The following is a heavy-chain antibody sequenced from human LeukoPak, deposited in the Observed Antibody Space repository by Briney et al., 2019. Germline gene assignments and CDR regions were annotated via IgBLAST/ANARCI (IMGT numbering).Heavy chain of an antibody. V-gene: IGHV1-46*01. D-gene: IGHD3-22*01. CDR1: GYTFTSYY. Sequence: ASVKVSCRASGYTFTSYYMHWVRQAPGQGLEWMGIINPSGGSRNYAQKFQGRVTMTRDTSTSTVYMELSSLRSEDTAVYYCARNQYGSSDYYYPDYWGQGTLVTVSS. CDR2: INPSGGSR. CDR3: ARNQYGSSDYYYPDY. J-gene: IGHJ4*02.